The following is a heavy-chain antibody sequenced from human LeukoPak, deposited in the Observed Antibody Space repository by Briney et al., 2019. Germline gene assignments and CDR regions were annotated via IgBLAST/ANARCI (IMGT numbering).Heavy chain of an antibody. CDR1: GYTFTSYY. J-gene: IGHJ4*02. D-gene: IGHD2-2*01. V-gene: IGHV1-46*01. CDR2: INPSGGST. Sequence: VASVTVSCKASGYTFTSYYMHWVRQAPGQGLEWMGIINPSGGSTSYAQKFQGRVTMTRDTSTSTVYMELSSLRSEDTAAYYCARAGEGVPAPPRVFDYWGQGTLVTVSS. CDR3: ARAGEGVPAPPRVFDY.